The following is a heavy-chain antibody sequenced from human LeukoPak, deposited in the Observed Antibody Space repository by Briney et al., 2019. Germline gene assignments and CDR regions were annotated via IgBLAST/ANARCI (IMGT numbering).Heavy chain of an antibody. CDR3: ASRVAGTTSDVIWFDP. CDR1: GFTFDDYA. CDR2: ISGDGGSP. V-gene: IGHV3-43*02. J-gene: IGHJ5*02. Sequence: GGSLRLSCAASGFTFDDYAMHWVRQAPGKGLEWVSLISGDGGSPYYADSVKGRFTISRDNAKNSLYLQMNSLRAEDTAVYYCASRVAGTTSDVIWFDPWGQGTLVTVSS. D-gene: IGHD1-7*01.